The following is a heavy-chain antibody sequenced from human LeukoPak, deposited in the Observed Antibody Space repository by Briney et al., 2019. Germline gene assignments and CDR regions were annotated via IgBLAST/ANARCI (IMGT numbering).Heavy chain of an antibody. CDR3: AHTNSNYDYYYYIDV. CDR1: GYTFTSYD. Sequence: ASVKVSCKASGYTFTSYDINWVRQAPGQGLEWMGGIIPIFGTANYAQKFQGRVTITADESTSTAYMELSSLRSEDTAVYYCAHTNSNYDYYYYIDVWGKGTTVTVSS. D-gene: IGHD4-11*01. J-gene: IGHJ6*03. V-gene: IGHV1-69*13. CDR2: IIPIFGTA.